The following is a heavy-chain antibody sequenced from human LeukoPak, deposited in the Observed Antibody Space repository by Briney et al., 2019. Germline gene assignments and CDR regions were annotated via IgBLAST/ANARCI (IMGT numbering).Heavy chain of an antibody. CDR1: GGSISSYY. CDR3: AVAYSSSWPPGWFDP. Sequence: SETLSLTCTVSGGSISSYYWSWIRQPPGKGLEWIGEINHSGSTNYNPSLKSRVTISVDTSKNQFSLKLSSVTAADTAVYYCAVAYSSSWPPGWFDPWGQGTLVTVSS. V-gene: IGHV4-34*01. CDR2: INHSGST. J-gene: IGHJ5*02. D-gene: IGHD6-13*01.